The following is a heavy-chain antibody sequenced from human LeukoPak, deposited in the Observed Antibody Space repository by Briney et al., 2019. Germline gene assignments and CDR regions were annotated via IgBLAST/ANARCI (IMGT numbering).Heavy chain of an antibody. D-gene: IGHD3-22*01. V-gene: IGHV1-2*02. Sequence: ASVKVSCKASGYTFTGYYMHWVRQAPGQGLEWMGWINPNSGGTNNAQKFQGRVTMTRDTSISTAYMELSRLISDDTAVYYCARTDHYDTSGHIDYWGQGTLVTVSS. CDR3: ARTDHYDTSGHIDY. CDR2: INPNSGGT. J-gene: IGHJ4*02. CDR1: GYTFTGYY.